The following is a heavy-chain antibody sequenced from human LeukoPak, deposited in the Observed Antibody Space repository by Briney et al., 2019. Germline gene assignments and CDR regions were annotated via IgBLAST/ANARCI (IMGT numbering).Heavy chain of an antibody. CDR2: ISWNSGSI. D-gene: IGHD3-22*01. Sequence: GGSLRLSCAASGFTFDDYAMHWVRQAPGKGLEWVSGISWNSGSIGYADSVKSRFTISRDNAKNSLYLQMNSLRAEDTAVYYCARGPEDDSSGYYFFYWGQGTLVTVSS. CDR1: GFTFDDYA. V-gene: IGHV3-9*01. CDR3: ARGPEDDSSGYYFFY. J-gene: IGHJ4*02.